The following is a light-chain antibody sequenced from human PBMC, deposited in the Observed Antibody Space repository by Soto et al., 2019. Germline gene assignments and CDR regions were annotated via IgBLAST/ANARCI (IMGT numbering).Light chain of an antibody. CDR1: QGIRDG. CDR3: IHYNSFPWT. J-gene: IGKJ1*01. V-gene: IGKV1-17*01. Sequence: DIQMAQSPSSLSASVGDRVTINCRASQGIRDGLGWYQLKPGKVPKRLIYATSTLQSGVPSRFSGSGSGTEFTITITSLQPEDFATYYCIHYNSFPWTFGQGTRV. CDR2: ATS.